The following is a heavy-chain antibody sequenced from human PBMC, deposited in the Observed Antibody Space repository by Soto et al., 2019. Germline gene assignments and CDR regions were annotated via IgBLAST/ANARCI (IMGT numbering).Heavy chain of an antibody. CDR3: ARVEVTVGGLGMADY. CDR1: GYTFTSYG. J-gene: IGHJ4*02. V-gene: IGHV1-18*01. CDR2: ISAYNGKT. D-gene: IGHD7-27*01. Sequence: QVQLVQSGAEVKKPGASVKVSCKASGYTFTSYGITWVRQAPGQGLEWMGWISAYNGKTNYAQKLQGRVTMTTDTYTSTAYMELRSLRSDDPAGYYCARVEVTVGGLGMADYWGQGTLVNVSS.